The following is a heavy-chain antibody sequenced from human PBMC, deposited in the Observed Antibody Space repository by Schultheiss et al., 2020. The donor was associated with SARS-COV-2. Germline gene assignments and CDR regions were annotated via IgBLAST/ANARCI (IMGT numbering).Heavy chain of an antibody. Sequence: SETLSLTCAVSGGSISSGGYSWSWIRQPPGKGLEWIGYIYHSGSTYYNPSLKSRVTISVDRSKNQFSLKLSSVAAADTAVYYCAKDYRMGSGELEYFQHWGQGTLVTVSS. CDR2: IYHSGST. J-gene: IGHJ1*01. CDR3: AKDYRMGSGELEYFQH. D-gene: IGHD1-26*01. CDR1: GGSISSGGYS. V-gene: IGHV4-30-2*01.